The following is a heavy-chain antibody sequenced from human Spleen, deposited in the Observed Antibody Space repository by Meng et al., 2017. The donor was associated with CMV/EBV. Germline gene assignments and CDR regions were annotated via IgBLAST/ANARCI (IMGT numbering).Heavy chain of an antibody. CDR3: ARDNGQWLDY. J-gene: IGHJ4*02. CDR2: FFYSGST. D-gene: IGHD6-19*01. CDR1: GGSISSYY. Sequence: SETLSLTCTVSGGSISSYYWSWIRQPPGKGLEWIGYFFYSGSTNYNPSLKSRVTISVDTSKNQFSLKLSSVTAADTAVYYCARDNGQWLDYWGQGTLVTVSS. V-gene: IGHV4-59*01.